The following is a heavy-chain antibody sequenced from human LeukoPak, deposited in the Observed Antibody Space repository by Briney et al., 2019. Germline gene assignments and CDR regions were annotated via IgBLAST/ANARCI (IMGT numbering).Heavy chain of an antibody. CDR1: GFTFSSYG. D-gene: IGHD1-26*01. CDR3: AKTRNLRENYFDY. J-gene: IGHJ4*02. V-gene: IGHV3-33*06. Sequence: PGRSLRLSCAASGFTFSSYGMHWVRQAPGKGLEWVAVIWYDGSNKYYADSVKGRFTISRDNSKNTLYLQMNSLRAEDTAVYYCAKTRNLRENYFDYWGQGTLVTVSS. CDR2: IWYDGSNK.